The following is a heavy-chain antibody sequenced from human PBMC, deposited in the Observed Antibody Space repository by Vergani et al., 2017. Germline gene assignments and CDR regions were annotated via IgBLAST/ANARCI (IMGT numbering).Heavy chain of an antibody. CDR2: IYYSGST. J-gene: IGHJ2*01. V-gene: IGHV4-39*07. D-gene: IGHD6-13*01. CDR3: ARHIAAAGTPWYFDL. Sequence: QLQLQESGPGLVKPSETLSLTCTVSGGSISSSSYYWGWIRQPPGKGLEWIGSIYYSGSTYYNPSLKSRVTISVATSKNQFSLKLSSVTAAETAVYYCARHIAAAGTPWYFDLWGRGTLVTVSS. CDR1: GGSISSSSYY.